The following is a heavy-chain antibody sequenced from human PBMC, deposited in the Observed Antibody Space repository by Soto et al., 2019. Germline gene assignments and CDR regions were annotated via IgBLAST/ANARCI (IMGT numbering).Heavy chain of an antibody. V-gene: IGHV3-11*05. J-gene: IGHJ4*02. Sequence: QVQLVESGGGLVKPGGSLRLSCAASGFSFNDQYMNWIRQSPGKGLEWISYISGSSHDTNYADSVRGRFTISRDNAKESSYLEMNGLRDEDTSVYYCVKFARQADHWGQGTLVTVSS. CDR3: VKFARQADH. CDR1: GFSFNDQY. CDR2: ISGSSHDT.